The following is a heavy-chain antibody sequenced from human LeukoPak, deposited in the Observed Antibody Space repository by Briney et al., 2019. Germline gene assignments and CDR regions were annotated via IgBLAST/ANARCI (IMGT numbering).Heavy chain of an antibody. J-gene: IGHJ5*02. Sequence: ASVKVSCKASGYTFTVYYIHWVRPAPGQGLEWMGWTNLNSGGTNYAQKFQGRVTMTRDTSISTAYMELSRLRSDDRAVYYCARGCLSDYGMLTGYYCWFDPWGQGTLVTVSS. CDR2: TNLNSGGT. CDR1: GYTFTVYY. D-gene: IGHD3-9*01. V-gene: IGHV1-2*02. CDR3: ARGCLSDYGMLTGYYCWFDP.